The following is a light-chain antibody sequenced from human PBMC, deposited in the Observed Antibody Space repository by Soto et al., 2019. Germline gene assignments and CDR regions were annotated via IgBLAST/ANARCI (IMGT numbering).Light chain of an antibody. CDR3: QQYYRYPRA. Sequence: AIRMTQSPSSLSASTGDRVTITCRASQGISSYLAWYQQKPGKAPKLLIYAASTLQSGVPSRFSGSGSGTDFTLTISCLQSEDFATYYCQQYYRYPRAFGQGTKVDSK. CDR1: QGISSY. CDR2: AAS. J-gene: IGKJ1*01. V-gene: IGKV1-8*01.